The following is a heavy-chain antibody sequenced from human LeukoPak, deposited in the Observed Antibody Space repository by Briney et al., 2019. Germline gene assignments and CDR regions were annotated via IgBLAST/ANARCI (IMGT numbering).Heavy chain of an antibody. CDR3: ARDGEYYDSSGIDY. D-gene: IGHD3-22*01. CDR2: TYTSGST. CDR1: GGSISSGSYY. J-gene: IGHJ4*02. V-gene: IGHV4-61*02. Sequence: SQTLSLTCTVSGGSISSGSYYWSWIRQPAGKGLEWIGRTYTSGSTNYNPSLKSRVTISVDTSKNQFSLKLSSVTAADTAVYYCARDGEYYDSSGIDYWGQGTLVTVSS.